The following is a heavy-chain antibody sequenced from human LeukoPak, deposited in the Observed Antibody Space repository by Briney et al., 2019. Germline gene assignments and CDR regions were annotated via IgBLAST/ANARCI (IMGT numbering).Heavy chain of an antibody. Sequence: SLKFSCKASGCTFSSYAINWVRQDPGQGLEWMGGIIPIFGTANYAQKFQGRVTITADESTSTAYMELSSLRSEDTAVYYCAREGAAPDYWGQGTLVTVSS. CDR1: GCTFSSYA. D-gene: IGHD1-26*01. V-gene: IGHV1-69*13. J-gene: IGHJ4*02. CDR2: IIPIFGTA. CDR3: AREGAAPDY.